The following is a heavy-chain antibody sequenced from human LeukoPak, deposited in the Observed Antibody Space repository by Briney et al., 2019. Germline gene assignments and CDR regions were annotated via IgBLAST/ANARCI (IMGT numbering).Heavy chain of an antibody. CDR1: GGSITNYF. Sequence: PSETLSLTCIVSGGSITNYFWSWIRQPAGKGLEWIGYIYYSGSTNYNPSLKSRVTISVDTSNNQFSLRLNSVTAADTAVYYCARDPFGSNAFDIWGQGTVVAVSS. D-gene: IGHD3-10*01. J-gene: IGHJ3*02. CDR2: IYYSGST. CDR3: ARDPFGSNAFDI. V-gene: IGHV4-59*01.